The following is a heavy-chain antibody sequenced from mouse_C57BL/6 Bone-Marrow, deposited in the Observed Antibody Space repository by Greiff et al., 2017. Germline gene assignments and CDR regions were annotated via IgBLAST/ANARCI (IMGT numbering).Heavy chain of an antibody. V-gene: IGHV1-26*01. J-gene: IGHJ4*01. Sequence: VQLQQSGPELVKPGASVKISCKASGYTFTDYYMNWVKQSHGKSLEWIGDINPNNGGTSYNQKFKGKATLTVDKSSSTAYMELRSLTSEDSAVYYCARRISHYYAMDYSCLATSVTVSS. D-gene: IGHD2-4*01. CDR3: ARRISHYYAMDY. CDR1: GYTFTDYY. CDR2: INPNNGGT.